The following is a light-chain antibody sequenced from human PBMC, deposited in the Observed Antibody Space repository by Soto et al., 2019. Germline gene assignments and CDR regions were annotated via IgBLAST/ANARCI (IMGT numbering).Light chain of an antibody. Sequence: QSVLTQPPSAPGTPGQRVTISCSGSSSNIGSNTVNWYQQLPGTAPKLLIYSNNQRPSGVPDRFSGSKSGTSASLAISGLQSGDEADYYCAAWDDSLNGYVFATGTKVTGL. V-gene: IGLV1-44*01. CDR2: SNN. CDR3: AAWDDSLNGYV. J-gene: IGLJ1*01. CDR1: SSNIGSNT.